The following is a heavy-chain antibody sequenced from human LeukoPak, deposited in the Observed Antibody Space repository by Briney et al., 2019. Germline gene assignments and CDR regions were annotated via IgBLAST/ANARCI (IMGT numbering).Heavy chain of an antibody. CDR2: IYGAGDT. CDR3: AKYSPKAAVVTSFDP. J-gene: IGHJ5*02. D-gene: IGHD5-12*01. CDR1: GFFVSSNY. V-gene: IGHV3-66*01. Sequence: PGGSLRLSCAASGFFVSSNYMTWVRQAPGKGLEWVSLIYGAGDTFYTDSVKGRFTISRDNSKNTLYLQMNSLRAEDTAVYYCAKYSPKAAVVTSFDPWGQGTLVTVSS.